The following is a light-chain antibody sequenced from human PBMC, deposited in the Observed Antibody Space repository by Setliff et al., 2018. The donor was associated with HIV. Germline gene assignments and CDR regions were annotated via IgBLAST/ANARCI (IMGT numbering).Light chain of an antibody. CDR3: SSYTSSSYYV. V-gene: IGLV2-14*03. CDR1: SSDVGGYYS. CDR2: DVS. J-gene: IGLJ1*01. Sequence: SVLTQPASVSGSPGQSITISCTGISSDVGGYYSVSWYQQHPGKAPKLMIYDVSKRPSGVSNRFSGSKSGNMASLTISGLQAEDEADYYCSSYTSSSYYVFGTGTKVTVL.